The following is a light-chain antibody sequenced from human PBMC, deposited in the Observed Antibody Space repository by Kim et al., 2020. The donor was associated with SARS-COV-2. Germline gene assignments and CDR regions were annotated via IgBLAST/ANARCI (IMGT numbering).Light chain of an antibody. J-gene: IGLJ2*01. CDR2: GKN. CDR1: SLRNYY. Sequence: SSELTQDPAVSVALGQTVRITCQGDSLRNYYASWYQQKPGQAPVVVIYGKNNRLSGIPDRFSGSTSGNTASLTITGAQADDEAVYYCNSRYSSTNHLVFGGGTKLTVL. V-gene: IGLV3-19*01. CDR3: NSRYSSTNHLV.